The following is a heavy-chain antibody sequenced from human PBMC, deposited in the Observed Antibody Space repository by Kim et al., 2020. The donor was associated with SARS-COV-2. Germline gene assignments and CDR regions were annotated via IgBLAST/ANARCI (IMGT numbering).Heavy chain of an antibody. CDR1: GYSFTNYW. D-gene: IGHD3-9*01. CDR2: VYPGDSDT. CDR3: ARRYGTGYYYFDF. Sequence: GESLKISCKSSGYSFTNYWIGWVRQMPGKGLEWMGIVYPGDSDTRYSPSFQGQVTISADKSFSTAYLQWSSLKASDTAMYYCARRYGTGYYYFDFWGQGTLVTVSS. V-gene: IGHV5-51*01. J-gene: IGHJ4*02.